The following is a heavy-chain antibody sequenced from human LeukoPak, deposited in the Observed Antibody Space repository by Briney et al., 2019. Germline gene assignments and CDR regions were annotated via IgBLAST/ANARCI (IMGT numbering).Heavy chain of an antibody. D-gene: IGHD1-26*01. Sequence: PGGSLRLSCAVSGFTFSAYTMHWVRQAPGKGLDWVAVVKDDGSYISYAASVKGRFTISRDNSKNTVVLQMNSLSVDDTAIYYCARQSLGASGLDYWGQGMLVTVSS. CDR3: ARQSLGASGLDY. J-gene: IGHJ4*02. CDR1: GFTFSAYT. V-gene: IGHV3-30*04. CDR2: VKDDGSYI.